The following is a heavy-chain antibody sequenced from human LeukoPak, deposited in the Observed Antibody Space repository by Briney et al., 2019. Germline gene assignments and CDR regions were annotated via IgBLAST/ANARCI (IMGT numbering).Heavy chain of an antibody. D-gene: IGHD1/OR15-1a*01. J-gene: IGHJ5*02. CDR3: ARDQKGRNWHTGGFAP. CDR2: INHSGST. V-gene: IGHV4-34*01. Sequence: SETLSLTCAVYGGSFRGYYWSWMRQPPGKGREGGGEINHSGSTYSNPSLKSPVTTSLDTSKNPLSMKLSSATAADTAVYYCARDQKGRNWHTGGFAPWGQGMLVTASS. CDR1: GGSFRGYY.